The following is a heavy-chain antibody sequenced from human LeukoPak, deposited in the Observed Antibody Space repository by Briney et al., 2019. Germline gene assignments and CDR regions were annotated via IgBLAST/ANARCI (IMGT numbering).Heavy chain of an antibody. V-gene: IGHV1-58*01. D-gene: IGHD3-3*01. CDR2: IVVGSGNT. Sequence: GASVKVSCKASGFTFTSSAVQWVRQARGQRLEWIGWIVVGSGNTNYAQKFQERVTITRDMSTSTAYMELSSLRSEDTAVYYCAAGSRFLEWLLLFDYWGQGTLVTVSS. CDR1: GFTFTSSA. J-gene: IGHJ4*02. CDR3: AAGSRFLEWLLLFDY.